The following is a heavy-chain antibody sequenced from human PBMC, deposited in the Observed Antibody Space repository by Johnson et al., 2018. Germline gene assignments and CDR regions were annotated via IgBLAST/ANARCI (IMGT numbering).Heavy chain of an antibody. Sequence: QVQLQESGGGLVQXGGSXRLXCAASGFSFSTYWMHWVRQAPGKGLVWVAVISYAGSNKYYADSVKGRFTISRDNSKNTLYLQMNSLRAEDTAGYYCARDHSGSYYEYFQHWGQGTLVTVSS. CDR3: ARDHSGSYYEYFQH. J-gene: IGHJ1*01. CDR1: GFSFSTYW. D-gene: IGHD1-26*01. V-gene: IGHV3-30*03. CDR2: ISYAGSNK.